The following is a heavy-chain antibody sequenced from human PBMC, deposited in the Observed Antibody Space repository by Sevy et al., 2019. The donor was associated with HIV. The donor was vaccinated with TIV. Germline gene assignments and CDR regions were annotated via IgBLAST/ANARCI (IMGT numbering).Heavy chain of an antibody. CDR3: ATPRQTPGWHYFDR. Sequence: SETLSLTCTASGVPMRSSGHYWTWIPQHPGKDLELVGYIYYSGSTYYNPSLRSRLTISIDTSQNQLSLKFSTVTAADTAMYYCATPRQTPGWHYFDRWGQGILVTVSS. CDR2: IYYSGST. V-gene: IGHV4-31*03. CDR1: GVPMRSSGHY. J-gene: IGHJ4*02.